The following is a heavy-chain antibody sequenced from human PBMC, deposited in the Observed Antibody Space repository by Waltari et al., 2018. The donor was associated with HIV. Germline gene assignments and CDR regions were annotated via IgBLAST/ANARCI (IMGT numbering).Heavy chain of an antibody. CDR3: ARALDYYESGSFPWWFFDL. Sequence: QVQLQESGPGLVRPSQTLSLPGTASGGSIPSGSSSWTWHRQPAGKELEWIGRVYTSGNTDYNPSLRSRVTLSVDTSNNQFSLKLSSLTAADTAVYYCARALDYYESGSFPWWFFDLWGRGTLVTVSS. J-gene: IGHJ2*01. D-gene: IGHD3-10*01. V-gene: IGHV4-61*02. CDR1: GGSIPSGSSS. CDR2: VYTSGNT.